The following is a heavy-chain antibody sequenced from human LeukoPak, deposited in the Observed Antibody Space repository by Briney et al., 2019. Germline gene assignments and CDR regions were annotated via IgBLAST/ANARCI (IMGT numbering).Heavy chain of an antibody. J-gene: IGHJ4*02. CDR1: GYTFSGTGWY. CDR2: IYPYTGAT. Sequence: ASVKVSCKASGYTFSGTGWYLYWLRQAPGQGLECMGWIYPYTGATHYAQKFQGRVAMTRDTSISTAYMELSRLRPDDTAVYYCARDGPAQMVDFDYWGQGTLVNVSS. V-gene: IGHV1-2*02. D-gene: IGHD3-10*01. CDR3: ARDGPAQMVDFDY.